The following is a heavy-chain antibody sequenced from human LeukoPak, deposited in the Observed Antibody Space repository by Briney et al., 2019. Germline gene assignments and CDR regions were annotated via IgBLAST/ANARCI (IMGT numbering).Heavy chain of an antibody. CDR3: ARTNEYSSSFDY. J-gene: IGHJ4*02. CDR1: GGSISSGSYY. V-gene: IGHV4-61*02. D-gene: IGHD6-6*01. Sequence: SETLSLTCTVSGGSISSGSYYWSWIRQPAWKGLEWIGRIYTSGSTNYNPSLKSRVTISVDTSKNQFSLKLSSVTAADTAVYYCARTNEYSSSFDYWGQGTLVTVSS. CDR2: IYTSGST.